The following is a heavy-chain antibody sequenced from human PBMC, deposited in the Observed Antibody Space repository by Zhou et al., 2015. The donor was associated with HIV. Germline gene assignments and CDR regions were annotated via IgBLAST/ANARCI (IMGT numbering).Heavy chain of an antibody. D-gene: IGHD2-2*01. V-gene: IGHV1-8*01. CDR1: GYSFTSYD. J-gene: IGHJ4*02. CDR2: MNPNNGNT. CDR3: ARTCSGTSCSDFDY. Sequence: QVQLVQSGAEVKKPGASVKVSCKASGYSFTSYDINWVRQATGQGLEWMGWMNPNNGNTGYAQKFQGRVTMTRNTSITTAYMELSSLRSDDTAIYYCARTCSGTSCSDFDYWGQGTLVTVSS.